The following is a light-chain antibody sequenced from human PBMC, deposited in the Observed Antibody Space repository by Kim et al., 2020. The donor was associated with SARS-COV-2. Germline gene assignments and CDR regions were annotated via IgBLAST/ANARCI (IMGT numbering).Light chain of an antibody. CDR1: QDISRY. J-gene: IGKJ1*01. Sequence: DIQMTQSPSSLSASVGDRVTITCRASQDISRYLNWYQQKPGKAPKLLIYTASSLQSGVPSRFTGSGSETDFTLTISSLQPEDVAIYYCQQTYNASRTFGQGTKVDIK. V-gene: IGKV1-39*01. CDR2: TAS. CDR3: QQTYNASRT.